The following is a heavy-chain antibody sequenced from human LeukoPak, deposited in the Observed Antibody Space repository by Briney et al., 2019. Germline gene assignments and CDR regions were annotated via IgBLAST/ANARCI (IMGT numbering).Heavy chain of an antibody. CDR1: GFTFSSYA. CDR3: ARGGYSYGSVKDFDY. V-gene: IGHV3-30-3*01. CDR2: ISYDGGNK. D-gene: IGHD5-18*01. J-gene: IGHJ4*02. Sequence: GRSLRLSCAASGFTFSSYAMHWVRQAPGKGLEWAAVISYDGGNKYYADSVKGRFTISRDNSKNTLYLQMNSLRAEDTAVYYCARGGYSYGSVKDFDYWGQGTLVTVSS.